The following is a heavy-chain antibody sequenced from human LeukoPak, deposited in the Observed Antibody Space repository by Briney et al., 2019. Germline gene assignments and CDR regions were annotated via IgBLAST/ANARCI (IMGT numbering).Heavy chain of an antibody. D-gene: IGHD3-22*01. CDR1: GFIFSVYW. J-gene: IGHJ4*02. CDR2: IKPDGSEK. CDR3: ARDPGDSSGYYYDGDFDY. Sequence: GGSLRLSCGASGFIFSVYWMSWVRQAPGKGLEWVANIKPDGSEKYYVDSVKGRFTISRDNAKNSLYLHMNSLSPEDTAVYYCARDPGDSSGYYYDGDFDYWGQGTLVTVSS. V-gene: IGHV3-7*01.